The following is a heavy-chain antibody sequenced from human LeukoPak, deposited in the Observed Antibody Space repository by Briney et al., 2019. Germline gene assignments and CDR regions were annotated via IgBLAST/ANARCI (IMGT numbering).Heavy chain of an antibody. CDR3: ARTIVEWELLSGSLGY. CDR1: GYTFTSYG. D-gene: IGHD1-26*01. V-gene: IGHV1-18*01. J-gene: IGHJ4*02. CDR2: ISAYNGNT. Sequence: ASVKVSCKASGYTFTSYGIGWVRQAPGQGLEWMGWISAYNGNTNYAQKLQGRVTMTTDTSTSTAYMELRSLRSDDTAVYYCARTIVEWELLSGSLGYWGQGTLVTVSS.